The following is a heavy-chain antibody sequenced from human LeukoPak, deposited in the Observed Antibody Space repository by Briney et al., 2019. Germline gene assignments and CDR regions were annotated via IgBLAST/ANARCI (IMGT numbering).Heavy chain of an antibody. J-gene: IGHJ4*02. Sequence: GGSLRLSCAASGFTFSNYWIHWVRHAPGKGLVWVSRINSDGSSTSYADSVKGRFTIPRDNAKNTLYLQMNSLRAEDTAAYYCARDGYCSSTSCYYFDYWGQGTLVTVSS. V-gene: IGHV3-74*01. D-gene: IGHD2-2*01. CDR2: INSDGSST. CDR3: ARDGYCSSTSCYYFDY. CDR1: GFTFSNYW.